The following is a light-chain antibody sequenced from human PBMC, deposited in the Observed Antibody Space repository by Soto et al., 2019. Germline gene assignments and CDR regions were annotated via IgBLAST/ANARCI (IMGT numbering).Light chain of an antibody. CDR2: WAS. CDR1: QSVLYSSNNKNY. Sequence: DIVMTQSPDSLAVSLGERATINCKSSQSVLYSSNNKNYLAWYQQKPGQPPKLLIYWASTRESGVPDRFSGSGSGTDVTLTISSLQAEAVAVYYCQQYYSTPITFGGGTKVDIK. V-gene: IGKV4-1*01. CDR3: QQYYSTPIT. J-gene: IGKJ4*01.